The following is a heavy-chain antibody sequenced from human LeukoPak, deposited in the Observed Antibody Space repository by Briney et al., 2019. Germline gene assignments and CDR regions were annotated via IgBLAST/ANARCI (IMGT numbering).Heavy chain of an antibody. Sequence: GGSLRLSCAASGLIFSSYAMSWVRQAPGKGLEWVSSISGSGGSTYYADSVKGRFTISRDNSKNTLYLQMNSLRAEDTAVYYCAKDGDYYDSSGYPYFDYWGQGTLVTVSS. D-gene: IGHD3-22*01. J-gene: IGHJ4*02. V-gene: IGHV3-23*01. CDR1: GLIFSSYA. CDR3: AKDGDYYDSSGYPYFDY. CDR2: ISGSGGST.